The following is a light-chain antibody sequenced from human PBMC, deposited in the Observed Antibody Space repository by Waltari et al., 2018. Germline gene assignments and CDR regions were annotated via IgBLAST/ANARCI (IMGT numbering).Light chain of an antibody. J-gene: IGKJ2*01. CDR2: AAS. Sequence: EIVMTQSPATLSVSPGERATLSCRASQSVGNNLAWYQQKHGQAPRPLIYAASTRATGTPARFSGSGSGTDFTLTIGSMQSEDFALYYCQQYSSWPPLYTFGQGTRLEIK. CDR3: QQYSSWPPLYT. V-gene: IGKV3D-15*01. CDR1: QSVGNN.